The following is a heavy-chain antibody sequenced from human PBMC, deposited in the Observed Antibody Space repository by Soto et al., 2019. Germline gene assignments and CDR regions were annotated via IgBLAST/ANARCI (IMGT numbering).Heavy chain of an antibody. CDR2: IWYDESNE. V-gene: IGHV3-33*01. CDR1: GFTFSRYG. Sequence: PGGSLRLSCAASGFTFSRYGMHWVRQAPGKGLEWVAIIWYDESNEYYADSVKGRFTISRDNAKNSLNLQMNSLRAEDTAVYFCARDTNYYASGSGVDYWGQGILVTVSS. J-gene: IGHJ4*02. D-gene: IGHD3-10*01. CDR3: ARDTNYYASGSGVDY.